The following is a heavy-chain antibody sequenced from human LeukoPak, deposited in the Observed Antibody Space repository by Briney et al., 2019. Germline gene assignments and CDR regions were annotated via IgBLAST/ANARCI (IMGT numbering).Heavy chain of an antibody. CDR2: IYDSGST. CDR3: ARGLAAAYTY. Sequence: PSETLSLTCTVSGGSIRSSYYYWGWIRQPPGKGLEWIGSIYDSGSTYYNPSLKSRVTISVDTSKNQFSLKLNSVTAADTAVYYCARGLAAAYTYWGQGTLVTVSS. J-gene: IGHJ4*02. V-gene: IGHV4-39*01. CDR1: GGSIRSSYYY. D-gene: IGHD6-13*01.